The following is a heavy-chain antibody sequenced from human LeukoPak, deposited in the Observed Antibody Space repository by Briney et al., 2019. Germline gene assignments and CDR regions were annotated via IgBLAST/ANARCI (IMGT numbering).Heavy chain of an antibody. Sequence: PGRSLRLSCAASGFTFSSYGMHWVRQAPGKGLDLAAVISYDGSNKYYADSVKGRFTISRDNSKNTLFLQMNSLRAEDTAVYYCAKGSNRGVATIDYWGQGTLVTVSS. V-gene: IGHV3-30*18. CDR3: AKGSNRGVATIDY. J-gene: IGHJ4*02. CDR2: ISYDGSNK. CDR1: GFTFSSYG. D-gene: IGHD5-12*01.